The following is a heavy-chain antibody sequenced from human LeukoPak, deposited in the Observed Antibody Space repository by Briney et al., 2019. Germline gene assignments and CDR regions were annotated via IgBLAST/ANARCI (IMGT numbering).Heavy chain of an antibody. CDR1: GGSFSGYY. V-gene: IGHV4-34*01. CDR2: INHSGST. D-gene: IGHD3-22*01. Sequence: PSETLSLTXAVYGGSFSGYYWSWIRQPPGKGLEWIGEINHSGSTNYNPSLKSRVTISVDTSKNQFSLKLSSVTAADTAVYYCASGYYDSSGYMYYFDYWGQGTLVTVSS. CDR3: ASGYYDSSGYMYYFDY. J-gene: IGHJ4*02.